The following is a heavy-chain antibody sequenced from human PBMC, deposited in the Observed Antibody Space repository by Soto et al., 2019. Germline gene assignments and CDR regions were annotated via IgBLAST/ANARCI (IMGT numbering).Heavy chain of an antibody. D-gene: IGHD2-2*01. CDR3: AKRDRSSTSCYAFFQH. J-gene: IGHJ1*01. Sequence: QVQLVESGGGVVQPGRSLRLSCAASGFTFSSYGMHWVRQAPGKGLEWVAVISYDGSNKYYADSVKGRFTISRDNSKNTLYLQMNSLRAEDTAVYYCAKRDRSSTSCYAFFQHWGQGTLVTVSS. CDR1: GFTFSSYG. V-gene: IGHV3-30*18. CDR2: ISYDGSNK.